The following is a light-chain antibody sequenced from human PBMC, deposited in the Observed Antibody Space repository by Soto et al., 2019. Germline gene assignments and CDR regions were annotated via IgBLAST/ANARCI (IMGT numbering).Light chain of an antibody. V-gene: IGLV4-69*01. J-gene: IGLJ2*01. Sequence: QLVLTQSPSASASLGASVKLTCTLSSGHSSYAIAWHQQQPEKGPRYLMKLDSDGSHTKGDAIPDRFSGSSSGAERYLTISSLQSEDEADYYCQTWGTGIXVVXGXGTKLTXL. CDR3: QTWGTGIXVV. CDR2: LDSDGSH. CDR1: SGHSSYA.